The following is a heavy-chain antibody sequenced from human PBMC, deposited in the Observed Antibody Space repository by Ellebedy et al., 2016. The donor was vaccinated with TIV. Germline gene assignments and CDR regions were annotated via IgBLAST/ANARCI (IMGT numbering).Heavy chain of an antibody. CDR3: ARVLLSYSFDY. V-gene: IGHV3-30*01. Sequence: DSVKGRFTISRDNSKNTLYLQLNSLRPEDTAVYYCARVLLSYSFDYWGQGTLVTVSS. D-gene: IGHD2/OR15-2a*01. J-gene: IGHJ4*02.